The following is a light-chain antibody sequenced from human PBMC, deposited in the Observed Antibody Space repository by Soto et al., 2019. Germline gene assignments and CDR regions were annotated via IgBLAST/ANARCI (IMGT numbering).Light chain of an antibody. V-gene: IGKV1-5*01. CDR3: QEYNSFG. CDR1: QSVTNW. CDR2: EAS. J-gene: IGKJ1*01. Sequence: DIQMTQSPSSLSASVGDSVTFTCRASQSVTNWLAWYQQKPGKAPSLLIYEASTLESGVPSRFSGSGSGTEFSLTISSLQPDDLATYYCQEYNSFGFGQGTKVDI.